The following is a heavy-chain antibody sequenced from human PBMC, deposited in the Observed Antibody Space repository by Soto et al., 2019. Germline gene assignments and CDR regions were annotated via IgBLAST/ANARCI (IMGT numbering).Heavy chain of an antibody. D-gene: IGHD2-15*01. V-gene: IGHV3-48*02. Sequence: EVQLVESGGGLVQPGGSLRLSCAVSGFTFSSYSMNWVRQAPGKGLEWVSCITSGNTIYYADSVKGRFTISRDNAKNSLFLQMNSLRDEDTAVYYCARRYDYGDYWGQGTLVTVSS. CDR1: GFTFSSYS. CDR2: ITSGNTI. CDR3: ARRYDYGDY. J-gene: IGHJ4*02.